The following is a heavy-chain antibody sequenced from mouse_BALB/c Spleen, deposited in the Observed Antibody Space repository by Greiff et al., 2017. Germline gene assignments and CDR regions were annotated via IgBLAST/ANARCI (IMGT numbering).Heavy chain of an antibody. CDR3: ARSGDGNCDAMDY. V-gene: IGHV1S81*02. D-gene: IGHD2-1*01. J-gene: IGHJ4*01. Sequence: QVQLQQPGAELVKPGASVKLSCKASGYTFTSYWMHWVKQRPGQGLEWIGEINPSNGRTNYNEKFKSKATLTVDKSSSTAYMQLSSLTSEDSAVYYCARSGDGNCDAMDYWGQGTSVTVSS. CDR1: GYTFTSYW. CDR2: INPSNGRT.